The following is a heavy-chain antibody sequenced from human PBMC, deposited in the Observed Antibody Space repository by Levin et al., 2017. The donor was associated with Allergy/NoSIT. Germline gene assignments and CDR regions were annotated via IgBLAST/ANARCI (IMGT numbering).Heavy chain of an antibody. Sequence: ASVKVSCKASGYTFTGYYMHWVRQAPGQGLGWMGRISPNSGGTNYAQKFLGRVTMTRDTSIITAYMELSRLRSDDTAVYYCAKDSSSWPVYGMDVWGQGTTVTVSS. J-gene: IGHJ6*02. CDR1: GYTFTGYY. CDR2: ISPNSGGT. V-gene: IGHV1-2*06. CDR3: AKDSSSWPVYGMDV. D-gene: IGHD6-13*01.